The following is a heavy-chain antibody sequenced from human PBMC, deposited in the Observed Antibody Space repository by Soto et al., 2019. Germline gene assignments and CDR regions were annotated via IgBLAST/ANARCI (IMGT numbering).Heavy chain of an antibody. CDR3: ARMESFGSLNWFDP. CDR2: MNPGSGDT. Sequence: AAVKVSCKASGYTFTNNDVSWVRQATGQGLEWMGWMNPGSGDTGYAQKFQGRVTMTRDISIATAYMELNSLTSEDTAIYYCARMESFGSLNWFDPWGQGTLVTVSS. CDR1: GYTFTNND. J-gene: IGHJ5*02. D-gene: IGHD5-18*01. V-gene: IGHV1-8*02.